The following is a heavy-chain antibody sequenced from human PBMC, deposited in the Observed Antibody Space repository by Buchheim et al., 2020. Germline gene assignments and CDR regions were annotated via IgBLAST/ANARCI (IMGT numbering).Heavy chain of an antibody. CDR1: GFTFSSYA. J-gene: IGHJ4*02. D-gene: IGHD2-8*01. CDR3: VKGYCTNGVCYTDY. Sequence: EVQLLESGGDLVQPGGSLRLSCTASGFTFSSYAMSWVRQVPGKGLEWVSTVSGNGFTTYYADSVKGRFTISRDSSKNTLYLQMNSLRAEVAAVYYCVKGYCTNGVCYTDYWGQGT. V-gene: IGHV3-23*01. CDR2: VSGNGFTT.